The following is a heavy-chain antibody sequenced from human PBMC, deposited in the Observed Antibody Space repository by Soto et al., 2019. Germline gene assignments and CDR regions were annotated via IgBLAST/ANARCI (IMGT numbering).Heavy chain of an antibody. V-gene: IGHV4-31*03. D-gene: IGHD2-15*01. CDR1: GGSISSGGYY. J-gene: IGHJ3*02. CDR3: ARDNVYCSGGSCYSICAFDI. Sequence: QVQLQESGPGLVKPSQTLSLTCTVSGGSISSGGYYWSWIRQHPGKGLEWIGYIYYSGSTYYNPSLKSRVTISVDTSKNQFSLKLSSVTAADTAVYYCARDNVYCSGGSCYSICAFDIWGQGTMVTVSS. CDR2: IYYSGST.